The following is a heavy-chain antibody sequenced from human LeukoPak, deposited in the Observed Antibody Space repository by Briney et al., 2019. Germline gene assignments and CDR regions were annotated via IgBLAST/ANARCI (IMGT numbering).Heavy chain of an antibody. D-gene: IGHD3-22*01. V-gene: IGHV3-48*01. CDR3: ARHRDSSGTDY. Sequence: PGGSLRLSCAASGFTFSSYDMNWVRQAPGKGLEWVSYISRLSSTIYSADSVKGRFTISRDNAKNSLFLQRNSLRAEDTAVYYCARHRDSSGTDYWGQGTLVTVSS. CDR2: ISRLSSTI. J-gene: IGHJ4*02. CDR1: GFTFSSYD.